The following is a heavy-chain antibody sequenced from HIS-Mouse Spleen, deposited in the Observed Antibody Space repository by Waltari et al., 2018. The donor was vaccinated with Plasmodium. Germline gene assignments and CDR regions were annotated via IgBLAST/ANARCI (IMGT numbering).Heavy chain of an antibody. CDR1: GGSIRSSIYY. CDR2: IYYSGST. Sequence: QLQLQESGPGLVKPSETLSLTCTVSGGSIRSSIYYWGWIRQPPGKGLEWIGSIYYSGSTYYNPSLKSRVTISVDTSKNQFSLKLSSVTAADTAVYYCARVGRGYSGYDSVVVGYWGQGTLVTVSS. J-gene: IGHJ4*02. V-gene: IGHV4-39*07. CDR3: ARVGRGYSGYDSVVVGY. D-gene: IGHD5-12*01.